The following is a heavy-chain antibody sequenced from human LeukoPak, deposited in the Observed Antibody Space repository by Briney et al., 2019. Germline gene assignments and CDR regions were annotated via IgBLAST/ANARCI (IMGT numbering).Heavy chain of an antibody. CDR2: INPTSGGT. D-gene: IGHD3-9*01. Sequence: GASVKVSCKASGYTFTGYGISWVRQAPGQGLEWMGWINPTSGGTNYAQKFQDRVTMTRDTSISTAYMELSRLRSDDTAVYYCARSPHILTGENFDYWGQGTLVTVSS. J-gene: IGHJ4*02. CDR1: GYTFTGYG. V-gene: IGHV1-2*02. CDR3: ARSPHILTGENFDY.